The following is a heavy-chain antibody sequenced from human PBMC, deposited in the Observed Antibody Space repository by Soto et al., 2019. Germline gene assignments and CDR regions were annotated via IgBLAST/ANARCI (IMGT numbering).Heavy chain of an antibody. Sequence: GGSLRLSCAASGFTFSGSAMQWVRQASGEGLEWLGRIGSRGDSYATAYAASVKDRFTISRDDSKNTAFLQIKNLKTEDTAVYYCSRDDADWLFNWGQGALVTVSS. CDR1: GFTFSGSA. CDR3: SRDDADWLFN. CDR2: IGSRGDSYAT. V-gene: IGHV3-73*01. D-gene: IGHD4-17*01. J-gene: IGHJ4*02.